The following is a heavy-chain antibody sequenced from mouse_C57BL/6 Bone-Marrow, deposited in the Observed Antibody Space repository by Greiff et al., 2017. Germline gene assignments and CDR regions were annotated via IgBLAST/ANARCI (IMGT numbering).Heavy chain of an antibody. V-gene: IGHV6-6*01. Sequence: EVKVEESGGGLVQPGGSMKLSCAASGFTFSDAWMDWVRQSPEQGLAWVAEIRNKANNHATYYAESVKGRFTISRDDSKSSVYLQMHSLRAEDTGIYYCTDYYGSSGCAYWGQGTLVTVSA. CDR1: GFTFSDAW. CDR2: IRNKANNHAT. J-gene: IGHJ3*01. D-gene: IGHD1-1*01. CDR3: TDYYGSSGCAY.